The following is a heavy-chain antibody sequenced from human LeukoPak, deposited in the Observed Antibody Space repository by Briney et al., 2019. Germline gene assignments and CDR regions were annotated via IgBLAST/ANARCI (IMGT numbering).Heavy chain of an antibody. CDR1: GFTFRSYW. Sequence: PGGSLRLSCAASGFTFRSYWMSWVRHVPGKGLEWVANIKQDGSEKYYVDSVKGRFTISRDNANNSLYLQMNSLRAEDTAVYYCATSRTFDYWGQGTLVTVSS. CDR2: IKQDGSEK. V-gene: IGHV3-7*03. CDR3: ATSRTFDY. J-gene: IGHJ4*02.